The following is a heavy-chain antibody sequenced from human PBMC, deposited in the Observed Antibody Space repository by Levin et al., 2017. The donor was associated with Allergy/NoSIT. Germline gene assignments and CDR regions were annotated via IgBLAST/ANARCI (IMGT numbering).Heavy chain of an antibody. CDR1: GFTFSSYG. D-gene: IGHD6-19*01. CDR2: ISYDGSNK. J-gene: IGHJ3*02. CDR3: AKDEAVAGTPGAFDI. V-gene: IGHV3-30*18. Sequence: RAGGSLRLSCAASGFTFSSYGMHWVRQAPGKGLEWVAVISYDGSNKYYADSVKGRFTISRDNSKNTLYLQMNSLRAEDTAVYYCAKDEAVAGTPGAFDIWGQGTMVTVSS.